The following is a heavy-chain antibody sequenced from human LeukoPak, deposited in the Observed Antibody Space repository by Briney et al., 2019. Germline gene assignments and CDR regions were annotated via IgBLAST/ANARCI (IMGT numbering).Heavy chain of an antibody. D-gene: IGHD3-3*01. J-gene: IGHJ4*02. CDR3: ARDTTYYDFWSGYSNFDY. CDR2: IKQDGSEK. CDR1: GFTFSSYW. V-gene: IGHV3-7*01. Sequence: PGGSLRLSCAASGFTFSSYWMSWVRQAPGKGLEWVANIKQDGSEKYYVDSVKGRFAISRDNAKNSLYLQMNSLRAEDTAVYYCARDTTYYDFWSGYSNFDYWGQGTLVTVSS.